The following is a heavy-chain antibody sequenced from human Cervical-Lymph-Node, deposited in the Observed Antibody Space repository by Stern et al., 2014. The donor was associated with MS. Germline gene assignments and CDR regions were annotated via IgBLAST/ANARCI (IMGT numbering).Heavy chain of an antibody. CDR2: IIPISAPA. V-gene: IGHV1-69*01. D-gene: IGHD1-14*01. Sequence: QVQLVQSGAEVKRPGSSVKVSCKTSGDTFSNFAINWVRQAPGQGLEWMGGIIPISAPASYAQKFRGRVTITADESTDTVFMELNSLRSEDTAVYYCAKAVPNHDAFDIWGQGTMVTVSS. J-gene: IGHJ3*02. CDR1: GDTFSNFA. CDR3: AKAVPNHDAFDI.